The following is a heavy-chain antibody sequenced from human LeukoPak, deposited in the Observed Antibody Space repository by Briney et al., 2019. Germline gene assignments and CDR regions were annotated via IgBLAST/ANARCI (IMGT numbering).Heavy chain of an antibody. CDR3: AKDHDYGDYLLDY. Sequence: GGSLRLSCAASGFTSSSYGMHWVRQAPGKGLEWVAVIWYDGSNKYYADSVKGRFTISRDNSKNTLYLQMNSLRAEDTAVYYCAKDHDYGDYLLDYWGQGTLVTVSS. CDR2: IWYDGSNK. V-gene: IGHV3-33*06. J-gene: IGHJ4*02. CDR1: GFTSSSYG. D-gene: IGHD4-17*01.